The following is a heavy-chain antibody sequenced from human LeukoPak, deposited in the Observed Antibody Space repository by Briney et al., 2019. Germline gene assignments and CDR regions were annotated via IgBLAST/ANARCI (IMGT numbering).Heavy chain of an antibody. D-gene: IGHD3-3*01. CDR2: IYYSGST. CDR1: GGSISSYY. J-gene: IGHJ5*02. CDR3: ARLWYYDFWSGYYIAWFDP. V-gene: IGHV4-59*08. Sequence: PSETLSLTCTVSGGSISSYYWSWIRQPPGKGLEWIGYIYYSGSTNYNPSLKSRVTISVDTSKNQFSLKLSSVTAADTAVYYCARLWYYDFWSGYYIAWFDPWGQGTLVTVSS.